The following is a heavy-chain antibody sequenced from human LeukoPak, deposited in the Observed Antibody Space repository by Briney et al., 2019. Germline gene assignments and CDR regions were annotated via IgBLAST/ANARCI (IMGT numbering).Heavy chain of an antibody. CDR3: ARLAAAGTINY. J-gene: IGHJ4*02. Sequence: ASVKVSCKASGYTFTGYYMHWVRQAPGQGLEWMGWINPNTADTNYAQKFQGRVTMTRDTSISTAYMELSRLRSDDTAVYYCARLAAAGTINYWGQGTLVTVSS. CDR2: INPNTADT. CDR1: GYTFTGYY. V-gene: IGHV1-2*02. D-gene: IGHD6-13*01.